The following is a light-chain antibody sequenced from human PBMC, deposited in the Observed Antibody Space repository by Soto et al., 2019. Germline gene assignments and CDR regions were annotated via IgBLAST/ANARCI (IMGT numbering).Light chain of an antibody. CDR1: QSISSR. V-gene: IGKV1-5*03. J-gene: IGKJ1*01. CDR3: QQYNSYLT. Sequence: EIQMTQSPSTLSASVGDRVTIXCRASQSISSRLAWYQQRTGQAPKLLIYKASILEIGVPSRFSGSGSGTEFILTISSLQPDDLATYECQQYNSYLTFGQGTKVDIK. CDR2: KAS.